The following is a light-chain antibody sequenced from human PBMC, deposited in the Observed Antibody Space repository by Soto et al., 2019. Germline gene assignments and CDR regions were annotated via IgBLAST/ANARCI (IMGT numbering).Light chain of an antibody. V-gene: IGLV1-40*01. Sequence: QSVLAQPPSVSGAPGQRVTISCTVSSSNIGAGYDLHWYQQLPGTAPKLLIYDDNNRPSGVPDRFSGSKSGTSASLAITGLQAEDEADYYCAAWDDSLMGVFGAGTKVTVL. CDR2: DDN. J-gene: IGLJ1*01. CDR1: SSNIGAGYD. CDR3: AAWDDSLMGV.